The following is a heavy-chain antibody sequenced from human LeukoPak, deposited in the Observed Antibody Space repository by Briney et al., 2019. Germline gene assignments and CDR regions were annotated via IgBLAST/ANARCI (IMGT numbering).Heavy chain of an antibody. Sequence: GGSLRLSCAASGFTFSSYAMSWVRQAPGKGLEWVSVISGSGGSTHYADSVKGRFTISRDNSKNTLYLQMNSLRAEDTAVYYCARNNAPYGLDVWGQGTTVTVSS. CDR2: ISGSGGST. CDR1: GFTFSSYA. V-gene: IGHV3-23*01. J-gene: IGHJ6*02. D-gene: IGHD1/OR15-1a*01. CDR3: ARNNAPYGLDV.